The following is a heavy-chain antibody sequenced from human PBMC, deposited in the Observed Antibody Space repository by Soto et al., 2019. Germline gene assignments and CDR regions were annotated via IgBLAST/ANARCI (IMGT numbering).Heavy chain of an antibody. CDR3: LRDQPDYYYGMDV. J-gene: IGHJ6*02. V-gene: IGHV3-7*01. CDR2: INQDGSHK. CDR1: GFTFTNHW. Sequence: GGSLRLSCVDSGFTFTNHWMSWVRQAPGKGLEWVANINQDGSHKYYADSLKGRFTISRDNAKNSLHLQMNSLRAEDTAVYYCLRDQPDYYYGMDVWGQGTTVTVSS.